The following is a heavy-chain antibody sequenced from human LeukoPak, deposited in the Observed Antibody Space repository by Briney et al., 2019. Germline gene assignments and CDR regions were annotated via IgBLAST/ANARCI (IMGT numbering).Heavy chain of an antibody. CDR3: AKDPGGWYDY. V-gene: IGHV3-33*06. CDR2: IWNDGSNK. J-gene: IGHJ4*02. CDR1: GFTFSSYG. D-gene: IGHD6-19*01. Sequence: GRSLRPSCAASGFTFSSYGMHWVRQAPGKGLEWVAVIWNDGSNKYYGDSVKGRFTISRDNSKHTLYLQMNSLRAEDTAVYYCAKDPGGWYDYWGQGTLVTVSS.